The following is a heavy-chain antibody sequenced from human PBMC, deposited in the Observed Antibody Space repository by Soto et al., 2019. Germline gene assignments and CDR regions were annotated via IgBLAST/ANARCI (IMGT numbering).Heavy chain of an antibody. V-gene: IGHV3-9*01. Sequence: GVSLRLSCAASGFTFDDYAMHWVRQVPGKGLEWVSGINWNSGSIGYGDFVKGRFAISRDNAKNSLHLQMNSLSAEDTAFYYCVKDESINWYSGHFRHWGQGTLATV. D-gene: IGHD6-13*01. CDR2: INWNSGSI. CDR1: GFTFDDYA. CDR3: VKDESINWYSGHFRH. J-gene: IGHJ1*01.